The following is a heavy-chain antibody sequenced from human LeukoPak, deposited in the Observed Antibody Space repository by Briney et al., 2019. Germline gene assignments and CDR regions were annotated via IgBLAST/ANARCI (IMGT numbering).Heavy chain of an antibody. V-gene: IGHV4-34*01. CDR2: INHSGST. J-gene: IGHJ4*02. CDR3: ARGNSGFSVFDY. CDR1: GGSFSGYY. Sequence: NSSETLSLTCAVYGGSFSGYYWSWIRQPPGKGLEWIGEINHSGSTNYNPSLKSRVTISVDTSKNQFSLKLSSVTAADTAVYYCARGNSGFSVFDYWGQGTLVTVSS. D-gene: IGHD3-22*01.